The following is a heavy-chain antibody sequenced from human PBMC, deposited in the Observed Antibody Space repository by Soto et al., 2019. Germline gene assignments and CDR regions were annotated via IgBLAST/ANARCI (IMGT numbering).Heavy chain of an antibody. V-gene: IGHV3-23*01. CDR1: GFTFSSYA. J-gene: IGHJ6*02. CDR2: ISGSGGST. Sequence: GGSLRLSCAASGFTFSSYAMSWVRQAPGKGLEWVSAISGSGGSTYYADSVKGRFTISRDNSKNTLYLQMNSLRAEDTAVYYCAKSPGHSSSSEVLLTLYYYYYYGMDVWGQGTTVTVSS. D-gene: IGHD6-6*01. CDR3: AKSPGHSSSSEVLLTLYYYYYYGMDV.